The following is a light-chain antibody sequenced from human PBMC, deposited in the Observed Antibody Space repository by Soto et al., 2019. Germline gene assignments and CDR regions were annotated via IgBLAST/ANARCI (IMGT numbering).Light chain of an antibody. Sequence: DIVLTQSPGTLSLPPVDRATVSCMAGQTVPSNYVAWYQHKPGQAPRLLIYGASTRATGIPARFSGSGSGTEFTLTISSLQSEDFAVYYCQQYNDWPPWTFGQGTKVDIK. CDR3: QQYNDWPPWT. J-gene: IGKJ1*01. CDR1: QTVPSN. CDR2: GAS. V-gene: IGKV3-15*01.